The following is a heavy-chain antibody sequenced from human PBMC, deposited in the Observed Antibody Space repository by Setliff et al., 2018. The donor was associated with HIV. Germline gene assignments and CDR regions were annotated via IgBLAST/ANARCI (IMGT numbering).Heavy chain of an antibody. D-gene: IGHD3-3*01. CDR2: IYYIGNT. Sequence: PSETLSLTCTVSGGSISGGGYYWSWIRQHPGKGLDWIGNIYYIGNTDYNPSLKSRVTISIDTSKNQFSLKLSSVTAADTAIYYCARVPRITTLRNAFDIWGQVTMVTVSS. CDR3: ARVPRITTLRNAFDI. CDR1: GGSISGGGYY. V-gene: IGHV4-31*03. J-gene: IGHJ3*02.